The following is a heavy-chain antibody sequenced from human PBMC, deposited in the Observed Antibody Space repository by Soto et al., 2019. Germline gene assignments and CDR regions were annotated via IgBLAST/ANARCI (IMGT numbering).Heavy chain of an antibody. CDR1: GGSISSSSYY. V-gene: IGHV4-39*01. Sequence: PLETLSLTCTVSGGSISSSSYYWGWIRQPPGKGLEWIGSIYYSGSTYYNPSLKSRVTISVDTSKNQFSLKLSSVTAADTAVYYCARITIFGSYGMDVWGQGTTVTVSS. J-gene: IGHJ6*02. D-gene: IGHD3-3*01. CDR2: IYYSGST. CDR3: ARITIFGSYGMDV.